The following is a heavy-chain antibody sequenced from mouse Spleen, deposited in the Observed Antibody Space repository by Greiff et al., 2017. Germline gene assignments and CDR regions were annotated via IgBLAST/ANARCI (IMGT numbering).Heavy chain of an antibody. Sequence: QVQLKESGAELAKPGASVKLSCKASGYTFTSYWMHWVKQRPGQGLEWIGYINPSSGYTKYNQKFKDKATLTADKSSSTAYMQLSSLTYEDSAVYYCARPFRTTVVATEGMDYWGQGTSVTVSS. V-gene: IGHV1-7*01. J-gene: IGHJ4*01. CDR1: GYTFTSYW. D-gene: IGHD1-1*01. CDR3: ARPFRTTVVATEGMDY. CDR2: INPSSGYT.